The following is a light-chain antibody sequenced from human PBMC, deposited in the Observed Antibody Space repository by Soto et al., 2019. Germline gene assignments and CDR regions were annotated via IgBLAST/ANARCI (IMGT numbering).Light chain of an antibody. CDR1: TSDVGSYDL. J-gene: IGLJ1*01. CDR3: CSYAGSSALYV. V-gene: IGLV2-23*01. Sequence: QSVLTQPASVSGSPGQSVTISCTGTTSDVGSYDLVSWYQHHPGKAPKLIIYEGSKRPSGVSHRFSGSKSGNTASLTISGLQAEDEADYYCCSYAGSSALYVFGIGTKVTVL. CDR2: EGS.